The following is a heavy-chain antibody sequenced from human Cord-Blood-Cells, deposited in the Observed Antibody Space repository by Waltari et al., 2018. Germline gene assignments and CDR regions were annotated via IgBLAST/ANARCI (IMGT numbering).Heavy chain of an antibody. D-gene: IGHD1-26*01. CDR2: IYYSGST. V-gene: IGHV4-39*01. J-gene: IGHJ3*02. CDR3: ASWWSYYAFDI. CDR1: GGSISSSSYY. Sequence: QLQLQESGPGLVKPSETLSLTCTVSGGSISSSSYYWGWIRQPPGKGLEWIGSIYYSGSTYYNPSLKSRVTISVDTSKNQFSLKLSSVTAADTAVYDCASWWSYYAFDIWGQGTMVTVSS.